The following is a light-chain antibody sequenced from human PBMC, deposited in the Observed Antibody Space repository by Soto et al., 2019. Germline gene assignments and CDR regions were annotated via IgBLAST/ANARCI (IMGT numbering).Light chain of an antibody. CDR2: LGS. Sequence: DIVMTQSPLSLPVTPGEPASISCRSSQSLLHRNGYNYLDWYLQKPGQSPQLLISLGSHRASGVPDRFSGSGSGTDFTLKISRVEAEDVGVYYCMQALQTPITFGPGTKVDIK. CDR3: MQALQTPIT. CDR1: QSLLHRNGYNY. J-gene: IGKJ3*01. V-gene: IGKV2-28*01.